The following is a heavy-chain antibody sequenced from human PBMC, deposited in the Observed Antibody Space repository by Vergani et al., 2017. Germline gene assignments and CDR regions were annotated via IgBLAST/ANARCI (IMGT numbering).Heavy chain of an antibody. Sequence: VQLVQSGGGLVQPGGSLRLSCAASGFTFSSYWMHWVRQAPGKGLVWVSRINSDGSSTSYADSVKGRLTISRDNAKNTLYLQMNSLRAEDTAVYYCASGDGYYSGYFDYWGQGTLVTVSS. J-gene: IGHJ4*02. CDR3: ASGDGYYSGYFDY. V-gene: IGHV3-74*01. CDR1: GFTFSSYW. CDR2: INSDGSST. D-gene: IGHD3-22*01.